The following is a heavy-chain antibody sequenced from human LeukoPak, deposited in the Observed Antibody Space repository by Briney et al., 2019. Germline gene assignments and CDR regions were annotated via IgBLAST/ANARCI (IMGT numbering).Heavy chain of an antibody. D-gene: IGHD5-18*01. J-gene: IGHJ4*02. Sequence: GGSLRLSCAASGFTFTTYAMSWVRQAPGKGLEWVSAISGSGGSTYYADSVKGRFTISRDNSKNTLFLQMISLRAEDTAVYYCAKTRGYSYGLDFDYWDQGTLVTVSS. CDR1: GFTFTTYA. V-gene: IGHV3-23*01. CDR2: ISGSGGST. CDR3: AKTRGYSYGLDFDY.